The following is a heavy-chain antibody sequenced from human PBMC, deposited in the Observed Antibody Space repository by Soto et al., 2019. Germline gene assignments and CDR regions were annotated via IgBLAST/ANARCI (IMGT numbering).Heavy chain of an antibody. D-gene: IGHD3-10*01. V-gene: IGHV3-7*01. Sequence: EVQLVESGGGLVQPGGSLRLSCAASGFTFSSYWMSWVRQAPGKGLEGVANIKQDGSEKYYVDSVKGRFTISRDNAKNSLCLQMNSLRAEDTAVYYCARDRVLLWFGELFYDYWGQGTLVTVSS. CDR1: GFTFSSYW. J-gene: IGHJ4*02. CDR3: ARDRVLLWFGELFYDY. CDR2: IKQDGSEK.